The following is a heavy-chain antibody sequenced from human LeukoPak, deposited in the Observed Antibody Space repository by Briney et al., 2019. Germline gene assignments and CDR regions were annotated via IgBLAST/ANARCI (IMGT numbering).Heavy chain of an antibody. CDR1: GFSLATSRVG. V-gene: IGHV2-5*01. CDR2: IYWNDNK. D-gene: IGHD4-17*01. J-gene: IGHJ4*02. CDR3: AHGYGDYDPYFDY. Sequence: SGPTLVNPTQTLTLTCTFSGFSLATSRVGVGWIRQPPGKALEWLALIYWNDNKRYSPSLRSRLTVTKDTSKTQVFLTMTKMDPVDTATYYCAHGYGDYDPYFDYWGQGTLVTVSP.